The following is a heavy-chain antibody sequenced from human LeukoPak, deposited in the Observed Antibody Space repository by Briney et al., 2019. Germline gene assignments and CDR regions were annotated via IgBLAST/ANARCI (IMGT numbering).Heavy chain of an antibody. CDR1: GFTFSSYG. Sequence: GGSLRLSCAASGFTFSSYGMHWVRQAPGKGLEWVAFIRYDGSNKYYADSVKGRFTISRDNAKNSLYLQMNSLRAEDTAVYYCARVRYYDFWGDIDYWGQGTLVTVSS. D-gene: IGHD3-3*01. V-gene: IGHV3-30*02. J-gene: IGHJ4*02. CDR3: ARVRYYDFWGDIDY. CDR2: IRYDGSNK.